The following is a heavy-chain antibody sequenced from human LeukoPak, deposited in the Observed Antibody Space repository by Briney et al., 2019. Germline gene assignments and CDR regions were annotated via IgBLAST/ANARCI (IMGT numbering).Heavy chain of an antibody. Sequence: SETLSLTCTVSGGSVSSYYWGWIRQPPGKGLEWIGSIYYSGSTYYNPSLKSRVTISVDTSKNQFSLKVRSVTAADTAVYYCGSHRPSGAGRGVLDIWGQGTMVTVSS. CDR1: GGSVSSYY. D-gene: IGHD3-10*01. V-gene: IGHV4-39*01. CDR3: GSHRPSGAGRGVLDI. CDR2: IYYSGST. J-gene: IGHJ3*02.